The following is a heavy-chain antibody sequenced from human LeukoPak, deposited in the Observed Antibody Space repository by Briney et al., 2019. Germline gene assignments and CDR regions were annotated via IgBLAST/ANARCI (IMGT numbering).Heavy chain of an antibody. Sequence: ASVKVSCKASGYTFTGYYMHWVRQAPGQGLEWMGWINPNSGGTNYAQQFQGRVTMIRDTSISTAYMELRRLRSDDEAVDYCARGGPPYYDFWSGYYSHFDYWGQGTLVTVSS. CDR1: GYTFTGYY. CDR3: ARGGPPYYDFWSGYYSHFDY. D-gene: IGHD3-3*01. CDR2: INPNSGGT. V-gene: IGHV1-2*02. J-gene: IGHJ4*02.